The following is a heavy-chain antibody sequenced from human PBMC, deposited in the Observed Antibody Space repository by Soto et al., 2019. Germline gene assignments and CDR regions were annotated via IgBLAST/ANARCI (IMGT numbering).Heavy chain of an antibody. D-gene: IGHD4-4*01. CDR3: AKGRKMTTVFNYYYYGMDV. CDR1: GFTFSSYA. Sequence: EVQLLESGGGLVQPGGSLRLSCAASGFTFSSYALSWVRQAPGKGLKWVSTFSGSGGSTYYADSVKGRFTISRDNSKNALYLQMNSLRAEDTAIYYCAKGRKMTTVFNYYYYGMDVWGQGTTVTVSS. V-gene: IGHV3-23*01. J-gene: IGHJ6*02. CDR2: FSGSGGST.